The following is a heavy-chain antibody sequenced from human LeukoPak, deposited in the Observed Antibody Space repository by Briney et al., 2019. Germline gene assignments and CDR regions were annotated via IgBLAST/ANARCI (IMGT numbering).Heavy chain of an antibody. CDR2: VFYSGGT. V-gene: IGHV4-59*08. J-gene: IGHJ3*01. CDR3: PSHITVAYDAFDL. Sequence: SETLSLTCTVSGGSITGYYWSWIRQPPGKGLEWIGYVFYSGGTLYNPSVNSRVSISVDTSKTQFSLKLTSVTAAHTAVYYCPSHITVAYDAFDLWGQGTMVTVSP. D-gene: IGHD6-19*01. CDR1: GGSITGYY.